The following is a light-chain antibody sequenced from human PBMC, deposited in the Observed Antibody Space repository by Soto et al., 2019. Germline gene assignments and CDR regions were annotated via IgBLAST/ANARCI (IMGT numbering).Light chain of an antibody. Sequence: DIQMTQSPSSLSASVGDRVIITCRTSQGIRNDLHWYQQKPGTAPKRLIYAASTLQSGVPSRFSGSGSGTEFTLTISSLQPEDFASYYCLQHNSYPLTFGGGTKVEIK. CDR3: LQHNSYPLT. CDR1: QGIRND. V-gene: IGKV1-17*01. J-gene: IGKJ4*01. CDR2: AAS.